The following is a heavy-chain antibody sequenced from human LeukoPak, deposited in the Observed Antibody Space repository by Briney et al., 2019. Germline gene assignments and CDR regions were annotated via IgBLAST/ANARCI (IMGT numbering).Heavy chain of an antibody. V-gene: IGHV1-18*01. CDR3: ARARSNYYDSNGYSGLDAFDI. CDR1: GYTFTSYG. J-gene: IGHJ3*02. D-gene: IGHD3-22*01. Sequence: ASVKVSCKASGYTFTSYGISWVRQAPGQGLEWMGWISAYNGNTNYAQKLQGRVTMTTDTSTSTAYMELRSLRSDDTAVYYCARARSNYYDSNGYSGLDAFDIWGQGTMVTVSS. CDR2: ISAYNGNT.